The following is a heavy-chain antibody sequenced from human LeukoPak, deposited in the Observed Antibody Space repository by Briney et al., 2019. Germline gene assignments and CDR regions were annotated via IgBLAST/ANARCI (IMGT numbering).Heavy chain of an antibody. CDR2: INPNSGDT. CDR3: ERSDHYYHYMDV. Sequence: ASVKVSCKASGYFFTGYYIHWVRQAPGQGLEWMGWINPNSGDTNYAQRFQGRVTMTRDTSIRTAYMELSRLRSDDTAVYYCERSDHYYHYMDVWGIGTTVTVSS. J-gene: IGHJ6*03. CDR1: GYFFTGYY. V-gene: IGHV1-2*02.